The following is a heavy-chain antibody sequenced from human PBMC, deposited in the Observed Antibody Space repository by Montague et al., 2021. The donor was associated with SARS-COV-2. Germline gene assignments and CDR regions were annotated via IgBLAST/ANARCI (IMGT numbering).Heavy chain of an antibody. CDR1: GNIFTNNW. V-gene: IGHV5-10-1*01. Sequence: QSGAEVKKPGESLRISCQDSGNIFTNNWITWVRQVPGKGLEWVGRIDPSDSDTKYNPPFEGHVAMSVDMSIRTAYLQWNTLKASDTAIYYCARHGTWSYVFDIWGQGTRVTVSS. D-gene: IGHD1-26*01. CDR3: ARHGTWSYVFDI. CDR2: IDPSDSDT. J-gene: IGHJ3*02.